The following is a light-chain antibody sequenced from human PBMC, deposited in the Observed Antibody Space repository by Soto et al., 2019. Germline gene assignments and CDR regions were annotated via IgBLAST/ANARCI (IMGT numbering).Light chain of an antibody. CDR3: QQYNSYWHT. Sequence: DIQMTQSPSTLSASVGDRVTITCRASQSISSWLAWYQQKPGKAPKLLIYKASSLESGVPSRFSGSGSGTEFTLTISSLQPDEFATYSCQQYNSYWHTFGQGTKLEIK. CDR2: KAS. CDR1: QSISSW. J-gene: IGKJ2*01. V-gene: IGKV1-5*03.